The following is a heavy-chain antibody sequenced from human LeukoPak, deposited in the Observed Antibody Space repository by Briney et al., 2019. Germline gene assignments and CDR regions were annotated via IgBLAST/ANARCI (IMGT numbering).Heavy chain of an antibody. D-gene: IGHD6-19*01. CDR2: VNHSGST. CDR3: ARYYSSGGGTRDAFDI. J-gene: IGHJ3*02. Sequence: PSETLSLTCAVYGGSFSAYYWSWIRQPPGKGLEWIGEVNHSGSTNFNPSLKSRVTISVDTSKNQFSLKLSSVTAADTAVYYCARYYSSGGGTRDAFDIWGQGTMVTVSS. CDR1: GGSFSAYY. V-gene: IGHV4-34*01.